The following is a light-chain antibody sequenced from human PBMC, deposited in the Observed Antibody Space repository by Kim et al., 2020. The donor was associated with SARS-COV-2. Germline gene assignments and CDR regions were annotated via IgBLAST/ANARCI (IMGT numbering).Light chain of an antibody. Sequence: PGKTGRITCGVNNIGSKSLPWYQQQPGQAPVLVIYYDSDRPSGIPERFSGSNSGNTATLTISRVEAGDEADYYCQVWDSSSDHPVFGGGTQLTVL. CDR3: QVWDSSSDHPV. V-gene: IGLV3-21*04. CDR1: NIGSKS. J-gene: IGLJ3*02. CDR2: YDS.